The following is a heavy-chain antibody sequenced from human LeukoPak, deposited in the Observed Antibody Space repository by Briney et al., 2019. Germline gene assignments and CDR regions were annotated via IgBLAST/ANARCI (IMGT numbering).Heavy chain of an antibody. CDR3: ARDLEFSFLRDSSGYYPGY. CDR2: ISSSSSTI. Sequence: GGSLSLSCAASGFTFCSYSMNWVRQAPGKGLEWVSYISSSSSTIYYADSVKGRFTISRDNAKNSLYLQMNSLRDEDTAVYYCARDLEFSFLRDSSGYYPGYWGQGTLVTVSS. CDR1: GFTFCSYS. J-gene: IGHJ4*02. D-gene: IGHD3-22*01. V-gene: IGHV3-48*02.